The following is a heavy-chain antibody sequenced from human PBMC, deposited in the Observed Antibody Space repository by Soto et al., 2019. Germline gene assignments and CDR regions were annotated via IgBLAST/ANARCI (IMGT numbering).Heavy chain of an antibody. CDR2: IRSKANSYAI. V-gene: IGHV3-73*01. CDR1: GFTFSGSA. Sequence: GGSLRLSCAASGFTFSGSAMHWVRQASGKGLEWVGRIRSKANSYAIAYAASVKGRFTISRDDSKNTAYLQMNSLKTEDTAVYYCTSSGPKYCSGGSCYPWGQGTLVTVSS. D-gene: IGHD2-15*01. CDR3: TSSGPKYCSGGSCYP. J-gene: IGHJ5*02.